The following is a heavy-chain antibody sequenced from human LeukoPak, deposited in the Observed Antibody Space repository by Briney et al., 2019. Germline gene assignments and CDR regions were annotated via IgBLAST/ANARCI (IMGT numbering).Heavy chain of an antibody. Sequence: SETLSLTCSVSGGSVTSGGFYWGWLRQPPGKGPEWIATIYYTGSTYYNPSLNSRVTVSIDTSKNQFSLRLTSVTATDTAVHHCARHSGSGSLSRPFDPWGQGTLVTVSS. J-gene: IGHJ5*02. D-gene: IGHD3-10*01. CDR1: GGSVTSGGFY. CDR2: IYYTGST. V-gene: IGHV4-39*01. CDR3: ARHSGSGSLSRPFDP.